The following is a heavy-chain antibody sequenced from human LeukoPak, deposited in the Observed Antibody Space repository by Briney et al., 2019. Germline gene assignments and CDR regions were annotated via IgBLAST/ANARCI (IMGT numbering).Heavy chain of an antibody. J-gene: IGHJ6*02. V-gene: IGHV3-21*04. Sequence: PGGSLRLSCAASGFTFNVFSMNWIRQAPGKGLEWVSSISSKSEHILYSDSVKDRFTISRDNAKNTLYLQMNSLRAEDTAVYYCAKDLVPAAIRDYYYYYGMDVWGQGTTVTVSS. D-gene: IGHD2-2*02. CDR2: ISSKSEHI. CDR1: GFTFNVFS. CDR3: AKDLVPAAIRDYYYYYGMDV.